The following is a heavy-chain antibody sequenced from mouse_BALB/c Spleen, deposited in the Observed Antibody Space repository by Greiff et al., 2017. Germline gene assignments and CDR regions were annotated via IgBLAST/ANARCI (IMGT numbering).Heavy chain of an antibody. D-gene: IGHD1-1*01. CDR2: ISSGGST. J-gene: IGHJ1*01. V-gene: IGHV5-6-5*01. CDR1: GFTFSSYA. CDR3: ARDRYYGYFDV. Sequence: EVHLVESGGGLVKPGGSLKLSCAASGFTFSSYAMSWVRQTPEKRLEWVASISSGGSTYYPDSVKGRFTISRDNARNILYLQMSSLRSEDTAMYYCARDRYYGYFDVWGAGTTVTVSS.